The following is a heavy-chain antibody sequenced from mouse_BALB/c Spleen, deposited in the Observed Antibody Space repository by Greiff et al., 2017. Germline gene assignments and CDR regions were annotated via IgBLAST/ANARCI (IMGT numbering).Heavy chain of an antibody. V-gene: IGHV3-2*02. D-gene: IGHD1-1*01. CDR2: ISYSGST. CDR1: GYSITSDYA. J-gene: IGHJ3*01. CDR3: ARSGYYGSKAWFAY. Sequence: VQLKESGPGLVKPSQSLSLTCTVTGYSITSDYAWNWIRQFPGNKLEWMGYISYSGSTSYNPSLKSRISITRDTSKNQFFLQLNSVTTEDTATYYCARSGYYGSKAWFAYWGQGTLVTVSA.